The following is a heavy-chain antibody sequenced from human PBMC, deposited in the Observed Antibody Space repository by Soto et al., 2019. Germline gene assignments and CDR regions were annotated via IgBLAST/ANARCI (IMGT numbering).Heavy chain of an antibody. D-gene: IGHD3-16*01. CDR3: AKDLKGAFYYYYGMDV. CDR1: GFTFSSYA. CDR2: ISGSGGST. Sequence: PGGSLRLCCAASGFTFSSYAMSWVRQAPGKGLEWVSAISGSGGSTYYADSVKGRFTISRDNSKNTLYLQMNSLRAEDTAVYYCAKDLKGAFYYYYGMDVWGQGTTVTVSS. V-gene: IGHV3-23*01. J-gene: IGHJ6*02.